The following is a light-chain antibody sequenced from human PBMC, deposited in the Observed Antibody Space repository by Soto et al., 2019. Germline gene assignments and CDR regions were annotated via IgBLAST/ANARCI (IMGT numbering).Light chain of an antibody. J-gene: IGLJ1*01. CDR1: SSNIGSNY. CDR3: AAWDDSLSGRV. Sequence: QPVLTQPPSASGTPGQRVTISCSGSSSNIGSNYVYWYQQLPGTAPKLLIYRNNQRPSGVPDRFSGSKSGTSASLAISGLRSEDEADYCCAAWDDSLSGRVFGTGTKLTVL. V-gene: IGLV1-47*01. CDR2: RNN.